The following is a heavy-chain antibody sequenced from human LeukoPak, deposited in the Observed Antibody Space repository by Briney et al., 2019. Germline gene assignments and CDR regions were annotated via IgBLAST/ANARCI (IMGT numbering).Heavy chain of an antibody. Sequence: SETLSLTCTVSGGSISSYYWSWIRQPAGKGLEWIGRMYITGNTNYNPSLKSRVTMSLDTSKNHFSLKLNSVTAADTAVYYCARASTASSPWYFDLWGRGTLVTVSS. CDR1: GGSISSYY. J-gene: IGHJ2*01. V-gene: IGHV4-4*07. CDR2: MYITGNT. CDR3: ARASTASSPWYFDL. D-gene: IGHD2-21*02.